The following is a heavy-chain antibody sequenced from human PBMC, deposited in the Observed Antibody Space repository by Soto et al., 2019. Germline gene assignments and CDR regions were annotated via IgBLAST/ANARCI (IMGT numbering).Heavy chain of an antibody. V-gene: IGHV3-23*01. J-gene: IGHJ4*02. CDR2: ITGDGADT. CDR3: AKGSATSRPYYFDY. Sequence: PGGSLRLSCVSSVFTFISYAMSWVRQAPGKGLEWVSAITGDGADTFHADSVRGRLTISRDNSRNTLYLQMDSLRAEDTALYYCAKGSATSRPYYFDYWGQGTLVTVSS. CDR1: VFTFISYA.